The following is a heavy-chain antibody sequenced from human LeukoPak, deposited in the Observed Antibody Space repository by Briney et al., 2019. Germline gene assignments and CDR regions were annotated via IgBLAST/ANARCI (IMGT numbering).Heavy chain of an antibody. CDR3: ASFSMDRYYFDY. CDR2: IYYSGST. CDR1: GGSINNYY. D-gene: IGHD3/OR15-3a*01. V-gene: IGHV4-59*12. J-gene: IGHJ4*02. Sequence: SETLSLTCTVSGGSINNYYWSWIRQPPGKGLEWIGYIYYSGSTNYNPSLKSRVTMSVDTSKNQFSLKLSSVTAADTAVYYCASFSMDRYYFDYWGQGTLVTVSS.